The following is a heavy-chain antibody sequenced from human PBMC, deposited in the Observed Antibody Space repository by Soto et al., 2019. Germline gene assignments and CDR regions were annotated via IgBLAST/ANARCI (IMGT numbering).Heavy chain of an antibody. D-gene: IGHD3-16*01. CDR1: GDSISSNKW. Sequence: QVQLQESGPGLVKPSDTLSLTCAVSGDSISSNKWWGWIRQPPGKGLEWIGYFHYSGSTYYSPSPQGPGPLAGKTAQNPVPLELSSVARGDPGGQYRATHSRSHGWFDPWGQGTLVTVSS. V-gene: IGHV4-28*01. J-gene: IGHJ5*02. CDR2: FHYSGST. CDR3: ATHSRSHGWFDP.